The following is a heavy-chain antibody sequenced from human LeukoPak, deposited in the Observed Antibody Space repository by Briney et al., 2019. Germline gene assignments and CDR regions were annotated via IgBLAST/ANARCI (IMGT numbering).Heavy chain of an antibody. CDR3: ARVYSSGYSLDY. Sequence: SETLSLTCTVSGGSISSGGYYWSWIRQHPGKGLEWIGYIYYSGSTYYNPSLKSRVTISVDTSKNQFSLKLSSVTAEDTAVYYCARVYSSGYSLDYWGQGTLVTVSS. V-gene: IGHV4-31*03. D-gene: IGHD3-22*01. CDR2: IYYSGST. J-gene: IGHJ4*02. CDR1: GGSISSGGYY.